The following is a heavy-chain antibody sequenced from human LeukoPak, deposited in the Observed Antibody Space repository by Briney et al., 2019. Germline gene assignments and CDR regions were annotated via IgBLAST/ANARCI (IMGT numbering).Heavy chain of an antibody. CDR1: GFTFSNYA. Sequence: GGSLRLSCAASGFTFSNYAMTWVRQAPGKGLEWVSVINDSGGRTFYADSVKGRFTISRDNSKNTLYLQMHSLRAGDTAVYYCATGYRRDWYQGDWGQGTLVTVSS. J-gene: IGHJ4*02. CDR3: ATGYRRDWYQGD. D-gene: IGHD6-19*01. CDR2: INDSGGRT. V-gene: IGHV3-23*01.